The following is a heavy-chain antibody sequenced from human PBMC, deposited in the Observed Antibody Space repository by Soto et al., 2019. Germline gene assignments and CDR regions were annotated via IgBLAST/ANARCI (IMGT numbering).Heavy chain of an antibody. J-gene: IGHJ6*02. CDR1: GGTFSSYA. D-gene: IGHD2-21*02. V-gene: IGHV1-69*01. CDR3: AIAYCGGDCYSSLSAYYYGMDV. CDR2: IIPIFGTA. Sequence: QVQLVQSGAEVKKPGSSVKVSCKASGGTFSSYAISWVRQAPGQGLEWMGGIIPIFGTANYAQKFQARVTITEDESTSTAYMELSSLRSEDTAVYYCAIAYCGGDCYSSLSAYYYGMDVWGQGTTVTVSS.